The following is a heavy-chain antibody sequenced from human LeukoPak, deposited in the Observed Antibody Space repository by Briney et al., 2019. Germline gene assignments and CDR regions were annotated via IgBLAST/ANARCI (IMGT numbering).Heavy chain of an antibody. D-gene: IGHD5-18*01. CDR2: ISYDGSNK. CDR3: ARGRDSYGYVYFDY. Sequence: GGSLRLSCAASGFTFSSYAMHWVRQAPGKGLEWVAVISYDGSNKYYADSVKGRFTISRDNSKNTLYLQMNSLRAEDTAVYYCARGRDSYGYVYFDYWGQGALVTVSS. V-gene: IGHV3-30-3*01. CDR1: GFTFSSYA. J-gene: IGHJ4*02.